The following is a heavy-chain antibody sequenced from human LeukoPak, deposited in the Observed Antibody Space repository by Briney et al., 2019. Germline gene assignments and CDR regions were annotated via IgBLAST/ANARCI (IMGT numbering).Heavy chain of an antibody. CDR2: ISGSGAYI. CDR1: GFTFTSYS. J-gene: IGHJ4*02. CDR3: ARDYLREDY. Sequence: NPGGSLRLSCAASGFTFTSYSMNWVRQAPGKGLEWVSSISGSGAYIFYADSVKGRFIISSDNVKNSLYLQMNSLRAEDTAVYYCARDYLREDYWGQGTLVTVSS. D-gene: IGHD3-16*01. V-gene: IGHV3-21*01.